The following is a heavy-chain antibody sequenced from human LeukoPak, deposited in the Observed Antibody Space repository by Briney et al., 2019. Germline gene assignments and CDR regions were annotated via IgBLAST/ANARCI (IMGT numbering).Heavy chain of an antibody. D-gene: IGHD2/OR15-2a*01. CDR3: ARDLSPAHF. V-gene: IGHV3-74*01. J-gene: IGHJ4*02. CDR1: GFTFSSYE. Sequence: TGGSLRLSCAASGFTFSSYEMHWVRQAPGKGLVWVSRVNGDGTSTVYADSVKGRFTISRDNAKNTLYLQMNSLRAEDTAVYYCARDLSPAHFWGQGTLVTVSS. CDR2: VNGDGTST.